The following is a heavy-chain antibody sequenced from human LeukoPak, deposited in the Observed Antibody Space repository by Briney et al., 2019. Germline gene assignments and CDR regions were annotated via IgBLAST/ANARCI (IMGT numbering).Heavy chain of an antibody. CDR1: GFNFDGYA. D-gene: IGHD5-18*01. CDR3: VKDGAWGYYYFRY. Sequence: GGSLRLTCASSGFNFDGYAKHWVRQAPGKGLEWVSSIGWNTGTIGYADSVKGRFTISRDNAKNSLYLQMNNLRVEDTALYYCVKDGAWGYYYFRYWRQGTLVTVSS. J-gene: IGHJ4*02. V-gene: IGHV3-9*01. CDR2: IGWNTGTI.